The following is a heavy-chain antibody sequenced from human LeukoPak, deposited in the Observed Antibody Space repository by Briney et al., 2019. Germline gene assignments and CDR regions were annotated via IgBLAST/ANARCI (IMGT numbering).Heavy chain of an antibody. J-gene: IGHJ4*02. V-gene: IGHV3-48*04. CDR3: AKLYYDYIWGSYRYYFFDS. CDR1: GFIFISYS. Sequence: GGSLRLSCAASGFIFISYSMNWVRQAPGKGLEWVSYISSSSSTIYYADTVKGRFTISRDNSKNTLYLQMNSLRAEDTALYYCAKLYYDYIWGSYRYYFFDSWGQGTLSTVSS. CDR2: ISSSSSTI. D-gene: IGHD3-16*02.